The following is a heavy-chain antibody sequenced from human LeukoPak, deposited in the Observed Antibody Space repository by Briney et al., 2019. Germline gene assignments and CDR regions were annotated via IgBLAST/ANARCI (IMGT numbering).Heavy chain of an antibody. CDR2: IYPADSDT. Sequence: GESLKISCQASGYNFSTYWIAWVRQMPGKGLESMGIIYPADSDTRYSPSFQGQVTIPADKSISTAYLQWSGLKASDTAIYYCGSPSADGLERAHIDCWGQGTLVTVSS. CDR3: GSPSADGLERAHIDC. V-gene: IGHV5-51*01. CDR1: GYNFSTYW. J-gene: IGHJ4*02.